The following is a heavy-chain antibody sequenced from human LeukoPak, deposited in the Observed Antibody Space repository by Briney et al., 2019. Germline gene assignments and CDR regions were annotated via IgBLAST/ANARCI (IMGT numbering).Heavy chain of an antibody. Sequence: SSETLSLTCAVYGGSFSGYYWSWIPQPPGKGRDGMGEINHSGSTNYNPSLKSRVTISVDTSKNQFSLKLSSVTAADTAVYYCARTYYYGSGSYPFDYWGQGTLVTVSS. CDR1: GGSFSGYY. J-gene: IGHJ4*02. D-gene: IGHD3-10*01. CDR3: ARTYYYGSGSYPFDY. CDR2: INHSGST. V-gene: IGHV4-34*01.